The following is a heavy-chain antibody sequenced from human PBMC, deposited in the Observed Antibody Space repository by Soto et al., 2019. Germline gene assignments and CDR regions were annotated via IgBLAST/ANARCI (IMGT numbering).Heavy chain of an antibody. Sequence: GGSLRLSCAASGFTVSSNYMSWVRQAPGKGLEWVSVIYSGGSTYYADSVKGRFTISRDNSKNTLYLQMNSLRAEDTAVYYCAKYATRTSGWYYFDYWCQGALVTVSS. D-gene: IGHD6-19*01. CDR3: AKYATRTSGWYYFDY. J-gene: IGHJ4*02. V-gene: IGHV3-53*01. CDR2: IYSGGST. CDR1: GFTVSSNY.